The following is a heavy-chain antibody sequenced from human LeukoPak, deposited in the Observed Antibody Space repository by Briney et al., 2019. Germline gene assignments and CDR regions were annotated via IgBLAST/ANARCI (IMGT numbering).Heavy chain of an antibody. CDR3: ARPRLAALFSGFDY. D-gene: IGHD1-26*01. CDR2: IYPGDSDT. CDR1: RHSFHSQW. Sequence: GESLKISCKGPRHSFHSQWIGWVRQMPGKGLEWMGIIYPGDSDTRYSPSFQGQVTISADKSISTAYLQWSSLKASDTAMYYCARPRLAALFSGFDYWGQGTLVTVSS. J-gene: IGHJ4*02. V-gene: IGHV5-51*01.